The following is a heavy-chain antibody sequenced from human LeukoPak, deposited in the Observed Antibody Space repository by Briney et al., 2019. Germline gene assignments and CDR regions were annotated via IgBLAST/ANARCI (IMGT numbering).Heavy chain of an antibody. D-gene: IGHD5-18*01. J-gene: IGHJ4*02. CDR3: VKDRGGYSYGFDY. CDR2: ISSNGGST. V-gene: IGHV3-64D*06. CDR1: GFTFSSYA. Sequence: TGGSLRLCCSASGFTFSSYAMHWVRQAAGKGLEYVSAISSNGGSTYYADSVKGRFTISRDNSKNTLYLQMSSLRAEDTAVYYCVKDRGGYSYGFDYWGQGTLVTVSS.